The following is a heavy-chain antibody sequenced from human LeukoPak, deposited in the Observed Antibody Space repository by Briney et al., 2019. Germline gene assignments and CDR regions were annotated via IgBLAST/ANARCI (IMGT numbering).Heavy chain of an antibody. CDR1: GYSFSTHW. CDR3: ARSLTAAAGDY. Sequence: GESLKISCKGSGYSFSTHWIGWVRQMPGKGLEWMAIIYPADSDIRYSPSFQGQVTISADKSISTAYLQWSSLKASDTAMYYCARSLTAAAGDYWGQGTLVTVSS. CDR2: IYPADSDI. V-gene: IGHV5-51*01. D-gene: IGHD6-25*01. J-gene: IGHJ4*02.